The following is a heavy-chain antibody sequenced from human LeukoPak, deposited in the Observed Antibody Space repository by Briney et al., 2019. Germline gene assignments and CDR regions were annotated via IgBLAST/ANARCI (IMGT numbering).Heavy chain of an antibody. J-gene: IGHJ3*02. CDR3: ARDILEWFYRGDGFDS. CDR1: GFTFSSYA. V-gene: IGHV3-30*09. D-gene: IGHD3-3*01. Sequence: QSGGSLRLSCTAAGFTFSSYAMHWVRQAPGKGLGWVAVISYDGSNKYYADSVKGRFAISRDNSKNTLYLQMNSLRAEDTAVYYCARDILEWFYRGDGFDSWGQGTMVTVSS. CDR2: ISYDGSNK.